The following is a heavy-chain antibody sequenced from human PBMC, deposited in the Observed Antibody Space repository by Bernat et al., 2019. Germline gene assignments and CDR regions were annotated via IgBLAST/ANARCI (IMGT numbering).Heavy chain of an antibody. CDR3: AKFRGQLIRNYYMNV. Sequence: EVRLVESGGDLVQPGGSLRLSCAASGFTFGTFAMSWVRQAPGKGLEWVSAMTGGGTTYYADSVKGRVISSRDNSKNMLFMQMNSLKAEDTAVYYCAKFRGQLIRNYYMNVWGEGTTVTVS. CDR1: GFTFGTFA. D-gene: IGHD2-21*01. CDR2: MTGGGTT. J-gene: IGHJ6*03. V-gene: IGHV3-23*04.